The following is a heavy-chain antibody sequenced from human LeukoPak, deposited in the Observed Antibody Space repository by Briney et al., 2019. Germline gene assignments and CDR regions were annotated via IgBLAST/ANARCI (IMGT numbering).Heavy chain of an antibody. Sequence: GGSLRLSCAASGFTFSDYYMSWIRQAPGKGLEWVSYISSSGSTIYYADSVKGRFTISRDNAKNPLYLQMNSLRAEDTAVYYCARKTVSLRGWFDPWGQGTLVTVSS. J-gene: IGHJ5*02. CDR2: ISSSGSTI. CDR3: ARKTVSLRGWFDP. V-gene: IGHV3-11*01. CDR1: GFTFSDYY. D-gene: IGHD1-14*01.